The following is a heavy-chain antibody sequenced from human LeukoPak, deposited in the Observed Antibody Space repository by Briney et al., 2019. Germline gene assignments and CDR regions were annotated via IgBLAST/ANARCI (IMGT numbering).Heavy chain of an antibody. CDR3: ARDRLTAGHDWFDP. CDR1: GGSISSSSYY. D-gene: IGHD1-14*01. Sequence: KPSETLSLTCTVSGGSISSSSYYWGWIRQPPGKGLEWIGSIYYSGSTYYNPSLKSRVTISVDTSKNQFSLKLSSVTAADTAVYYRARDRLTAGHDWFDPWGQGTLVTVSS. J-gene: IGHJ5*02. CDR2: IYYSGST. V-gene: IGHV4-39*07.